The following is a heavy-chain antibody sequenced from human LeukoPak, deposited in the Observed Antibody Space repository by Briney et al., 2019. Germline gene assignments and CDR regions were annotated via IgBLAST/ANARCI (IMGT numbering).Heavy chain of an antibody. CDR3: ARQSSWFQVWFDP. CDR1: SVSISDYY. J-gene: IGHJ5*02. Sequence: PSETLSLTCTVSSVSISDYYWSWIRQPPGKGLEWIGYIYSDGSTNYSPSLKSRVTISVDMSKNQFALKLRSVTAADTAVYYCARQSSWFQVWFDPRGLGTLVTVSS. D-gene: IGHD6-13*01. CDR2: IYSDGST. V-gene: IGHV4-59*08.